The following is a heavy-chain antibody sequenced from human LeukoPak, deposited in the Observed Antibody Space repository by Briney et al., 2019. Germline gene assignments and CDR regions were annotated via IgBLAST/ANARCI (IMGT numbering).Heavy chain of an antibody. Sequence: AGGSLRLSCAASGFTVSSNHMTWVRQAPGKGLESVSVIYSGGSTGYADSVKGRFTISRDNSKNTMYLQMNSLRAEDTAMYYCARVRSPNYYSDYWGQGTLVTVSS. D-gene: IGHD1-1*01. J-gene: IGHJ4*02. CDR1: GFTVSSNH. CDR3: ARVRSPNYYSDY. V-gene: IGHV3-53*01. CDR2: IYSGGST.